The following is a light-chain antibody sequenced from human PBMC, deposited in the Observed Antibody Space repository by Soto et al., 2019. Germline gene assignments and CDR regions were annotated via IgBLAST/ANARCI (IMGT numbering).Light chain of an antibody. CDR1: QSINNW. CDR2: KAS. J-gene: IGKJ2*01. V-gene: IGKV1-5*03. Sequence: DIQMTQSPSTLSASVGDRVTITCRASQSINNWLAWYQQKPWTAPKLLIYKASSLESGVPSRFSSSASGTEFTLTISSLQPDDFATYYCQQYDNNCLNFGQGTKLEIK. CDR3: QQYDNNCLN.